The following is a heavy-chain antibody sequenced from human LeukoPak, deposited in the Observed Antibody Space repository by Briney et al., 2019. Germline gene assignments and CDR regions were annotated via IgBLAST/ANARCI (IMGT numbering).Heavy chain of an antibody. J-gene: IGHJ5*02. D-gene: IGHD3-10*01. CDR1: GFTFSSYW. CDR2: IKSDGSNT. V-gene: IGHV3-74*01. CDR3: ARGGYYGSGNDFRFDP. Sequence: GGSLRLSCAASGFTFSSYWMHWVRQAPGKGLVWVSRIKSDGSNTNYADSVKGRFTISRDNAKNTLHLQMNSLRAEDTAVYYCARGGYYGSGNDFRFDPWGQGTLVTVSS.